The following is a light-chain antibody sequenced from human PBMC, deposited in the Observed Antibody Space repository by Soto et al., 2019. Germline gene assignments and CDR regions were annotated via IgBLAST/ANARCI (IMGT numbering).Light chain of an antibody. CDR3: SSYTSSSTEV. J-gene: IGLJ1*01. V-gene: IGLV2-14*01. Sequence: HSALTQPPSASGSPGQSVTISCTGTSSDVGKYDYVSWFQHHPGKAPKLIIYEVSNRPSGVSNRFSGSKSGNTASLTISGLQAEDEADYYCSSYTSSSTEVFGTGTRSPS. CDR2: EVS. CDR1: SSDVGKYDY.